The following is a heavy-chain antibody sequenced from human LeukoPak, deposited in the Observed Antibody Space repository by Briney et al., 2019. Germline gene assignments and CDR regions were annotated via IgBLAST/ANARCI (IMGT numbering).Heavy chain of an antibody. D-gene: IGHD2-2*01. V-gene: IGHV3-15*01. CDR1: GFTFSNAW. CDR2: IKSKIDGGTT. Sequence: GGSLRLSCAASGFTFSNAWRSWVRQAPGKGLEWVGRIKSKIDGGTTDYAAPVKGRFTISRDDSKNTLYLQMNSLKTEDTAVYYCTASSASCCNFDYWGQGTLVTVSS. CDR3: TASSASCCNFDY. J-gene: IGHJ4*02.